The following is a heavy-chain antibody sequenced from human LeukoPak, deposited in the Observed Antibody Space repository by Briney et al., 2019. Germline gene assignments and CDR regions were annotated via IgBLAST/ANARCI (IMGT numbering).Heavy chain of an antibody. CDR3: ARDRIEHPYYYYGMDV. CDR2: IWYDGSNK. V-gene: IGHV3-33*01. Sequence: GRSLRLSCAASGFTFSSYGMHWVRQAPGKGLEWVAVIWYDGSNKYYADSVKGRFTISRDNSKNTLYLQMNSLRAEDTAVYYCARDRIEHPYYYYGMDVWGQGTTVTVSS. D-gene: IGHD5-18*01. CDR1: GFTFSSYG. J-gene: IGHJ6*02.